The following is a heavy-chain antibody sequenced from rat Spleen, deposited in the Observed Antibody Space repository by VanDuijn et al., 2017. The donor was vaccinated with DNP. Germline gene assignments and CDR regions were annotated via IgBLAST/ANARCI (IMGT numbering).Heavy chain of an antibody. J-gene: IGHJ2*01. D-gene: IGHD5-1*01. Sequence: QVQLKESGPDLVQPSQTLSLTCTVSGFSLTNNNVHWVRQPPGKGLEWIAAISSGGSTHYNSALKSRLSISRDTSKSQVFLKVNSLQTEDTAMYFCARSLDWEGGDYWGQGVMVTVSS. CDR2: ISSGGST. CDR1: GFSLTNNN. V-gene: IGHV2-6*01. CDR3: ARSLDWEGGDY.